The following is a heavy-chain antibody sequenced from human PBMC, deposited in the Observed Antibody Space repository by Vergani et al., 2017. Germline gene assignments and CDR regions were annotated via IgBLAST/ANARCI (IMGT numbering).Heavy chain of an antibody. D-gene: IGHD3-10*01. J-gene: IGHJ4*02. Sequence: EVQLLESGGGLVQPGGSLRLSCAASGFTFSSYAMSWVRQAPGKGLEWVSAISGSGGSTYYADSVKGRFTISRDNSKNTLYLQMNSLRAEDTAVYYCAKEKHAQGSGSDSRLPYFDYWGQGTLVTVSS. CDR2: ISGSGGST. V-gene: IGHV3-23*01. CDR3: AKEKHAQGSGSDSRLPYFDY. CDR1: GFTFSSYA.